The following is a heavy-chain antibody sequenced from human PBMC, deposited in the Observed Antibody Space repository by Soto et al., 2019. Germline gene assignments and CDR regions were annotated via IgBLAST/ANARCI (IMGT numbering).Heavy chain of an antibody. D-gene: IGHD3-22*01. CDR3: ARDRTPNYYDSSGYSPWAFDI. J-gene: IGHJ3*02. V-gene: IGHV3-74*01. CDR2: IYFDGITT. Sequence: GGSLRLSCTASGFTFNTHWMHWVRQAPWKWLVWVSRIYFDGITTNYADSVKVRLTVSRDNAKNTVYLHVNTLRDEDTAVYYCARDRTPNYYDSSGYSPWAFDIWGQGTMVTVSS. CDR1: GFTFNTHW.